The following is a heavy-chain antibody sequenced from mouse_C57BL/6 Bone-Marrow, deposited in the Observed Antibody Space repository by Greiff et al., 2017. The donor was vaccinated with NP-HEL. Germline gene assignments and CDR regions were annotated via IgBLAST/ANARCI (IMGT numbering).Heavy chain of an antibody. J-gene: IGHJ4*01. CDR3: ARVGYPVDY. CDR2: ISDGGSYT. V-gene: IGHV5-4*03. Sequence: EVKLVESGGGLVKPGGSLKLSCAASGFTFSSYAMSWVRPTPEKRLEWVATISDGGSYTYYPDNVKGRFTISRDNAKNNLYLQMSHLKSEDTAMYYCARVGYPVDYWGQGTSVTVSS. CDR1: GFTFSSYA. D-gene: IGHD3-2*02.